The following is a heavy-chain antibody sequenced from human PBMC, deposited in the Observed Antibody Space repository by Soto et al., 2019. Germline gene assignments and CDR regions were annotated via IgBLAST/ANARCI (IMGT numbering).Heavy chain of an antibody. Sequence: ASVKVSCKASGYTFTGYYMHWVRQAPGQGLEWMGWISPYNGNTNYAQKFQGRVTMTTDTSTSTAYMELRSLRSDDTAVYYCARMATVTTKYFQHWGQGTLVTVSS. J-gene: IGHJ1*01. D-gene: IGHD4-17*01. CDR1: GYTFTGYY. V-gene: IGHV1-18*04. CDR2: ISPYNGNT. CDR3: ARMATVTTKYFQH.